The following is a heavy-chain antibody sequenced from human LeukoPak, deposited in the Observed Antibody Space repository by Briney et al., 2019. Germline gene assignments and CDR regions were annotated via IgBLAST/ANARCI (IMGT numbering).Heavy chain of an antibody. D-gene: IGHD4-23*01. CDR3: AKAGGNSLAKYGMDV. CDR2: ISDSGAST. V-gene: IGHV3-23*01. J-gene: IGHJ6*02. CDR1: GFTFGSYS. Sequence: PGGSLRLSCAAAGFTFGSYSVTWVRQAPGKGLEWVAVISDSGASTFYADSVKGRFTISRDNSKNTLYLQMNSLRAEDTAVYYCAKAGGNSLAKYGMDVWGQGTTVTVSS.